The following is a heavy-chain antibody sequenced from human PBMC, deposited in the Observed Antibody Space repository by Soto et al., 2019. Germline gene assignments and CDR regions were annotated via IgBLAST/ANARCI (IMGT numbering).Heavy chain of an antibody. Sequence: SETLSLTCTVSGGSISSYYWSWIRQPPGKGLEWIGYIYYSGSTNYNPSLKSRVTISVDTSKNQFSLKLSSVTAADTAVYYCARDGPAGYYDFWSGSSCNWFDPWGQGTLVTVSS. CDR3: ARDGPAGYYDFWSGSSCNWFDP. CDR1: GGSISSYY. V-gene: IGHV4-59*01. J-gene: IGHJ5*02. CDR2: IYYSGST. D-gene: IGHD3-3*01.